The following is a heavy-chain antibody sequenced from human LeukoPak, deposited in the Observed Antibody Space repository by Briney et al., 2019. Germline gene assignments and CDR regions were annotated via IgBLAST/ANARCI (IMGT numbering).Heavy chain of an antibody. D-gene: IGHD1-26*01. Sequence: RGESLKISCKGSGYSFTSYWIGWVRQMPGKGLEWMGIIYPGDSDTRYSPSFQGQVTISADKSISTAYLQWSSLKASDTAVYYCARAYSGSYVYFDYWGQGTLVTVSS. CDR2: IYPGDSDT. CDR1: GYSFTSYW. V-gene: IGHV5-51*01. CDR3: ARAYSGSYVYFDY. J-gene: IGHJ4*02.